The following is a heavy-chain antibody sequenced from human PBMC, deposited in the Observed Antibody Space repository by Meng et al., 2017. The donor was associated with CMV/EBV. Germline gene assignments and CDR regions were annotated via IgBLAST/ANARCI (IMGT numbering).Heavy chain of an antibody. V-gene: IGHV4-39*01. CDR2: IYYSGST. Sequence: GSLRLSCTVSGGSISSSSYYWGWIRQPPGKGLEWIGSIYYSGSTYYNPSLKSRVTISVDTSKNQFSLKLSSVTAVDTAVYYCARHYDFWSGYYTGFDYWGQGTLVTVSS. J-gene: IGHJ4*02. CDR1: GGSISSSSYY. CDR3: ARHYDFWSGYYTGFDY. D-gene: IGHD3-3*01.